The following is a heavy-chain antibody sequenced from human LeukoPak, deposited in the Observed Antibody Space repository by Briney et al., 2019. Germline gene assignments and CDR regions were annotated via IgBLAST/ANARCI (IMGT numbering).Heavy chain of an antibody. CDR3: AKAKGDYGSGSYSRTFDY. CDR1: EFTFSSYA. Sequence: RPGGSLRLSCAASEFTFSSYAMSWVRQAPGKGLEWVSTISGGGGTTYYADSVKGRFTISRDNSKDTLYLQMNSLRAEDTAVYYCAKAKGDYGSGSYSRTFDYWGQGTLVTVSP. CDR2: ISGGGGTT. V-gene: IGHV3-23*01. J-gene: IGHJ4*02. D-gene: IGHD3-10*01.